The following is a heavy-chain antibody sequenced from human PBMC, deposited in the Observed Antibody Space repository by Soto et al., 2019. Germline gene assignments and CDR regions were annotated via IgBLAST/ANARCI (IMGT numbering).Heavy chain of an antibody. Sequence: PSETLSLTCAVSGGSVSSTNWWSWVRQSPGKGLEWIGDIYHIGSTNYNPSLRGRVTISVDKSNNQFSLTLKYVTAADTAVYYCARWGARIPMVRGVLNYGMDVWGQGTTVTVSS. CDR3: ARWGARIPMVRGVLNYGMDV. V-gene: IGHV4-4*02. D-gene: IGHD3-10*01. CDR1: GGSVSSTNW. CDR2: IYHIGST. J-gene: IGHJ6*02.